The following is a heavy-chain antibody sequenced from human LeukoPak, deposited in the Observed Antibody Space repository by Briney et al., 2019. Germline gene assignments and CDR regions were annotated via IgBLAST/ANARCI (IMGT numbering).Heavy chain of an antibody. CDR3: AREGWDSNRYYFDY. CDR1: GFTVGRNY. D-gene: IGHD6-13*01. V-gene: IGHV3-53*01. J-gene: IGHJ4*02. Sequence: GGSLRLSCAVSGFTVGRNYMSWVRQAPGKGLDWVSAIFNDGGTHYADSVKGRFTISRDNSKNTLYLQMNSLRADDTAVYYCAREGWDSNRYYFDYWGQGTLVTVSS. CDR2: IFNDGGT.